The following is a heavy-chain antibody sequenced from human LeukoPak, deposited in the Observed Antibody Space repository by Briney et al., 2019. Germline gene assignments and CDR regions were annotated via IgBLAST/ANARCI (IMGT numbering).Heavy chain of an antibody. V-gene: IGHV3-48*01. CDR1: GFTFSSYS. J-gene: IGHJ6*03. D-gene: IGHD2-2*01. CDR3: ARDGSWGDYQFYFYMDV. Sequence: GGSLRLSCAASGFTFSSYSIDWVRQAPGKGLEWLSYISSSSSTIYYADSVKGRFTISRDNSKNTLYIEMNSLRAEDTAVYYCARDGSWGDYQFYFYMDVWGKGTTVTVSS. CDR2: ISSSSSTI.